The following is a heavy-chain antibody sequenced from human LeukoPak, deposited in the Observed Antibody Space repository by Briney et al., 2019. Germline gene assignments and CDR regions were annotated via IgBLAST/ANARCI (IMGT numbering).Heavy chain of an antibody. CDR3: ARSESYYGSGSYYPDY. J-gene: IGHJ4*02. CDR1: GFTFSDYY. Sequence: GGSLRLSCAASGFTFSDYYMSWIRGAPGKGLEWISYISTSSSYTNYADSVKGRFTISRDNAKNSLYLQMNSLRAEDTAVYYCARSESYYGSGSYYPDYWGQGTLVTVSS. V-gene: IGHV3-11*03. D-gene: IGHD3-10*01. CDR2: ISTSSSYT.